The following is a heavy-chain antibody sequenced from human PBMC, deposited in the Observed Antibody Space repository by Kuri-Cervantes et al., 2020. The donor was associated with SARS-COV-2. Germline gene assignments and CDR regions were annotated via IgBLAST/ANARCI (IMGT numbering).Heavy chain of an antibody. CDR1: GFTFSSYS. D-gene: IGHD3-9*01. J-gene: IGHJ4*02. Sequence: GGSLRLSCAASGFTFSSYSMNWVRRAPGKGLEWVSYISSSSSTIYYADSVKGRFTISRDNAKNSLYLQMNSLRDEDTAVYYCARHQTYYDILTGYAFDYWGQGTLVTVSS. V-gene: IGHV3-48*02. CDR3: ARHQTYYDILTGYAFDY. CDR2: ISSSSSTI.